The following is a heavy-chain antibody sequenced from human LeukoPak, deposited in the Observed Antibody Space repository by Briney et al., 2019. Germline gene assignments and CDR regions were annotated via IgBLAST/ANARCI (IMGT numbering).Heavy chain of an antibody. D-gene: IGHD2-2*03. CDR3: ARDKLDIVIVPGRESSFYYYYYMGV. CDR1: GGSISSSSYY. CDR2: IYYSGST. V-gene: IGHV4-39*02. Sequence: SETLSLTCTVSGGSISSSSYYWGWIRQPPGKGLEWIGSIYYSGSTYYNPSLKSRVTISVDTSKNQFSLKLSSVTAADTAVYYCARDKLDIVIVPGRESSFYYYYYMGVWGKGTTVTISS. J-gene: IGHJ6*03.